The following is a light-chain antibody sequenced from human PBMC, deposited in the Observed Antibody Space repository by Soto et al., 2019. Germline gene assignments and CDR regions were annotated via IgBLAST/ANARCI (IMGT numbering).Light chain of an antibody. CDR1: QSISSN. J-gene: IGKJ2*01. Sequence: EIVMTQSPATLSVSPGETATLSCRASQSISSNLAWYQQTPGQAPRLLIYSASTRATGIPARFSGSGSGTETPITSSSVQSEDYAFYYCQQSNNWPYTFGQGTKLEIK. CDR2: SAS. V-gene: IGKV3-15*01. CDR3: QQSNNWPYT.